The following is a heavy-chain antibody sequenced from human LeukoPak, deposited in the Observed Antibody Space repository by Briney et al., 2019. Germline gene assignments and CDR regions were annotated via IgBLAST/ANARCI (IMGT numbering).Heavy chain of an antibody. CDR3: ARGGNIVVVLAAMDLDY. CDR2: INPNSGGT. V-gene: IGHV1-2*02. Sequence: ASVKVSCKASGYTFTGYYIHWVRQAPGQGLEWMGWINPNSGGTDYAQKFQGRVTTTRDTSISTAYMELSRLTSDDTAVYYCARGGNIVVVLAAMDLDYWGQGTLVTVSS. D-gene: IGHD2-2*01. J-gene: IGHJ4*02. CDR1: GYTFTGYY.